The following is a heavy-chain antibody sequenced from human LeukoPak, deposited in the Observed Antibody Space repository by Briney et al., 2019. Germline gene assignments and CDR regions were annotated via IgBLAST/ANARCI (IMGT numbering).Heavy chain of an antibody. CDR2: INHSGST. J-gene: IGHJ3*02. CDR1: GGSFSGYY. CDR3: ARRPKRIAMIVVVTQRDAFDI. Sequence: ETLSLTCAVYGGSFSGYYWSWIRQPPGKGLEWIGEINHSGSTNYNPSLKSRVTISVDTSKNQFSLKLSSVTAADTAVYYCARRPKRIAMIVVVTQRDAFDIWGQGTMVTVSS. V-gene: IGHV4-34*01. D-gene: IGHD3-22*01.